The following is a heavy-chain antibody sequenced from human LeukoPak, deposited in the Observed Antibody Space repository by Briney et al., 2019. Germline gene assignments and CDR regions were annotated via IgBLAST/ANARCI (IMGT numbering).Heavy chain of an antibody. CDR2: IDYSGST. CDR3: ARATTICSGCSCWGGWFDP. D-gene: IGHD2-15*01. V-gene: IGHV4-59*01. Sequence: SETLSLTCTVSGGSISSYYCSWIRQPPGKGLEWIGYIDYSGSTNYNPSLTSRVAISRDMSKNQCSLKLSSVTAADTAVYYCARATTICSGCSCWGGWFDPWGQGTLVTVSS. CDR1: GGSISSYY. J-gene: IGHJ5*02.